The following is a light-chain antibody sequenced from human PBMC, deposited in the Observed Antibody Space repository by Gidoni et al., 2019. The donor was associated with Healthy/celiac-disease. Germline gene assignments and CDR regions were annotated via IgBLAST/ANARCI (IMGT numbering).Light chain of an antibody. Sequence: DIQMTQSQTSLSASVGDRVTITCRASQSISSSFPWYQQKPGKAPKLLICAACSVQSGVPSMFSGSGAGTDSIITSSMLQAEYFVNYYWQHSYSTPYTFGQGTKLEIK. V-gene: IGKV1-39*01. CDR3: QHSYSTPYT. CDR1: QSISSS. J-gene: IGKJ2*01. CDR2: AAC.